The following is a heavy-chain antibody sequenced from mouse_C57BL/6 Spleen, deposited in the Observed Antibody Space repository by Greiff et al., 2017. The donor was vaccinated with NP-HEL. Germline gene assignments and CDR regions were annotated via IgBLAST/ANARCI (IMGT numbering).Heavy chain of an antibody. CDR3: ARATTVVEKGFDY. CDR2: IYPSSGNT. J-gene: IGHJ2*01. CDR1: GYTFTSYG. Sequence: QVQLQQSGAELARPGASVKLSCKASGYTFTSYGISWVKQSTGQGLEWIGEIYPSSGNTYYNEKFKGKATLTADKSSSTAYMELRSLTSEDSAVYFCARATTVVEKGFDYWGQGTTLTVSS. D-gene: IGHD1-1*01. V-gene: IGHV1-81*01.